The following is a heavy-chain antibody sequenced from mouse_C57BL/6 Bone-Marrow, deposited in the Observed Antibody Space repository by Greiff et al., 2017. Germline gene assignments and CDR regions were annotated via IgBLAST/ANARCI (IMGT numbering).Heavy chain of an antibody. D-gene: IGHD4-1*02. CDR2: IRNKANGYTT. CDR3: ARSGVQLGPWFAY. V-gene: IGHV7-3*01. CDR1: GFTFTDYY. Sequence: EVQGVESGGGLVQPGGSLSLSCAASGFTFTDYYMSWVRQPPGKALGWLGFIRNKANGYTTEYSASVKGRFTISRDNSQSILYLQMNALRAEDSATYYCARSGVQLGPWFAYWGQGTLVTVSA. J-gene: IGHJ3*01.